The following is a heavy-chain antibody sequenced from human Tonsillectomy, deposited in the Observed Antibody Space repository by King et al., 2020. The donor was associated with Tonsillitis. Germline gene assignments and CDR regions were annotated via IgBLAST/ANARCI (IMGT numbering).Heavy chain of an antibody. Sequence: QLQESGPGLVKPSETLSLTCTVSGGSISSSSHFWGWIRQPPGKGLEWIGSIDYSGTTYYHPSLESRVTISVDTSKNQFSLKLSSVTAADTAVYYCARHAANSGSYSEYFQHWGQGTLVTVSS. CDR3: ARHAANSGSYSEYFQH. V-gene: IGHV4-39*01. CDR1: GGSISSSSHF. J-gene: IGHJ1*01. CDR2: IDYSGTT. D-gene: IGHD1-26*01.